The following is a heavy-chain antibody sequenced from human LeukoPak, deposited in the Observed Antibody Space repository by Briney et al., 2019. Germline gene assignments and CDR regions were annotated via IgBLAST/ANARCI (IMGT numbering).Heavy chain of an antibody. CDR1: GFTFSSYW. Sequence: GESLRLSCAASGFTFSSYWISSVRQAPGQGLEWVANIKQDGSEKYYVDSVKGRFTISRDNAKNSLYLQMNSLRAEDTAVYYCARDSSDGFDSWGQGTLVTVSS. CDR3: ARDSSDGFDS. D-gene: IGHD5-24*01. CDR2: IKQDGSEK. J-gene: IGHJ4*02. V-gene: IGHV3-7*01.